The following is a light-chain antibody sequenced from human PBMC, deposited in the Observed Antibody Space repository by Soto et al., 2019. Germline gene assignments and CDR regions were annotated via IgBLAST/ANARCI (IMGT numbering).Light chain of an antibody. Sequence: DIPMTQSPSSVSASVGDRVTITCRASQDINSWLVWYQQKPGKAPNLLISAASSLQSGVPSRFSGSGSGTDFTLTISSLQPEDFATYYCQQANSFPFTFGPGTKVNIK. V-gene: IGKV1-12*01. CDR2: AAS. J-gene: IGKJ3*01. CDR3: QQANSFPFT. CDR1: QDINSW.